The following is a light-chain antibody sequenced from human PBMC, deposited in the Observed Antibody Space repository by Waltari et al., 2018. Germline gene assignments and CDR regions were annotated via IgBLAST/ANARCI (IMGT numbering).Light chain of an antibody. V-gene: IGKV3-11*01. CDR2: SAS. Sequence: VILTQSPATLSLSPGERATLSCRASQSVSSYLAWYQQKPGQAPRLRIHSASSRATGIPDRFSGSGSGTEFTLTISSLEPEDVGVYHCYQHSSGYSFGQGTKVEIK. J-gene: IGKJ2*03. CDR3: YQHSSGYS. CDR1: QSVSSY.